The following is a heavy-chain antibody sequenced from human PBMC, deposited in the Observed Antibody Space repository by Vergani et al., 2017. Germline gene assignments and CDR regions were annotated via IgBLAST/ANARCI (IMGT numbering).Heavy chain of an antibody. V-gene: IGHV3-23*01. D-gene: IGHD2-2*01. CDR2: ISGSGGNT. J-gene: IGHJ6*02. CDR3: AKVVYCSSTSCYEGRGYYYGMGV. Sequence: EVQLLESGGGLVQPGGSLRLSCAASGFTFSSYAMSWVRQVPGKGLEWVSGISGSGGNTYYANSGKGRFTISRDNSKNTLYLQMNSLRADDTAVYYCAKVVYCSSTSCYEGRGYYYGMGVWGQGTTVTFSS. CDR1: GFTFSSYA.